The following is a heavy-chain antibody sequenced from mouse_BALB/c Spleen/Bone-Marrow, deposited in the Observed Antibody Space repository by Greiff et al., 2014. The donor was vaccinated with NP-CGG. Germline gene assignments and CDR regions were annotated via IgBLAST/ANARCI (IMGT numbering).Heavy chain of an antibody. Sequence: QVQLQQSGAELVRPGTAVNVSCKASGYAFTNYLIEWVKQRPGQGLEWIGVINPGSGGANYNEKFKGKATLTADKSSSTAYMQLSSLTSDDSAAYFCARSGRYYFDYWGQGTTLTVSS. CDR3: ARSGRYYFDY. V-gene: IGHV1-54*01. CDR2: INPGSGGA. CDR1: GYAFTNYL. J-gene: IGHJ2*01.